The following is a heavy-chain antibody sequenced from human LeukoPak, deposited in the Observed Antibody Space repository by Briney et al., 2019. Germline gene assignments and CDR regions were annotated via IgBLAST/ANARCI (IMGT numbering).Heavy chain of an antibody. CDR1: GYTFSDHY. V-gene: IGHV3-72*01. J-gene: IGHJ6*02. CDR3: GRAPYAHGLDV. CDR2: IRNKANSYIT. Sequence: PGGSLRLSCVASGYTFSDHYMDWVRQAPGKGLEWIGRIRNKANSYITEYAASVKGRFTVSREDSENSLFLQMNSLKTEDTAVYYCGRAPYAHGLDVWGQGTTVTVSS.